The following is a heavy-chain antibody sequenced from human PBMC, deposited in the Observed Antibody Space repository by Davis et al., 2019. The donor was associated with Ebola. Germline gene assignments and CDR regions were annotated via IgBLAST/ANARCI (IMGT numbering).Heavy chain of an antibody. CDR2: IYYSGST. V-gene: IGHV4-59*01. J-gene: IGHJ2*01. CDR1: GGSISSYY. D-gene: IGHD2-15*01. CDR3: ARAYCSGGSCYPWYFDL. Sequence: GSLRLSCTVSGGSISSYYWSWIRQPLGKGLEWIGYIYYSGSTNYKPSLKSRVTISVDTSKKQFSLKLNSVTAADTAVYYCARAYCSGGSCYPWYFDLWGRGTLVTVSS.